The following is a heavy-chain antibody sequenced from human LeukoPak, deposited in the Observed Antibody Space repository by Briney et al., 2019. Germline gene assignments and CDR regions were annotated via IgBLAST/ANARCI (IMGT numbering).Heavy chain of an antibody. J-gene: IGHJ4*02. Sequence: GRSLRLSCTGSGFTFSSYVMNWVRQAPGKGLEWVSTLSEGGTTSYYADSVKGRFTVYRDNSQNTLYLEMNSLRGDDTALYFCAFSSLGYNYGSAYWGQGTLVIVSA. CDR3: AFSSLGYNYGSAY. CDR1: GFTFSSYV. V-gene: IGHV3-23*01. D-gene: IGHD5-18*01. CDR2: LSEGGTTS.